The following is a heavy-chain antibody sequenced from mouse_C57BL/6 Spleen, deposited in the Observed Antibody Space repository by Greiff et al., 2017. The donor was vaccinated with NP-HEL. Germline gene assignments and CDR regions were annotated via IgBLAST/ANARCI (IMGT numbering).Heavy chain of an antibody. V-gene: IGHV5-16*01. CDR3: ARDYYYGSKDAMDY. Sequence: EVQRVESEGGLVQPGSSMKLSCTASGFTFSDYYMPWVRQVPEKGLEWVANINYDGSSTYYLHNLKSRFIISRDNANNILYLQLSSLKSEDTATYYCARDYYYGSKDAMDYWGKGTSVTVSS. CDR2: INYDGSST. D-gene: IGHD1-1*01. J-gene: IGHJ4*01. CDR1: GFTFSDYY.